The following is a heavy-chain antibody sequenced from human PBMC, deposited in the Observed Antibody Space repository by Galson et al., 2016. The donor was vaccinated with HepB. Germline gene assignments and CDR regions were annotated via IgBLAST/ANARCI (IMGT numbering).Heavy chain of an antibody. Sequence: PALVKPTQTLTLTCTFSGFSLSTSGMCVSWIRQPPGKALEWLALIDWDDDKYYSTPLKTRLTISKDTSKNQVVLTMTNMDPVDTATYYCARLLAYCGGDCYSIVDYWGQGTLVTVSS. CDR1: GFSLSTSGMC. J-gene: IGHJ4*02. V-gene: IGHV2-70*01. CDR3: ARLLAYCGGDCYSIVDY. D-gene: IGHD2-21*02. CDR2: IDWDDDK.